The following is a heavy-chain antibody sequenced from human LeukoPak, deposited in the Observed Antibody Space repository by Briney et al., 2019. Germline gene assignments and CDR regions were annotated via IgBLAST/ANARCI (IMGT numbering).Heavy chain of an antibody. CDR1: PDSTTSNF. D-gene: IGHD1-14*01. V-gene: IGHV4-4*02. J-gene: IGHJ4*02. Sequence: PSETLSLTCTVSPDSTTSNFWSWVRQPPGKGLEWIGEIHRSGSTNYNPSLQSRVTISIDRSKNQIALELSSVTAADTAVYYCAREIVGGFNPGAYWGQGTLVTISS. CDR2: IHRSGST. CDR3: AREIVGGFNPGAY.